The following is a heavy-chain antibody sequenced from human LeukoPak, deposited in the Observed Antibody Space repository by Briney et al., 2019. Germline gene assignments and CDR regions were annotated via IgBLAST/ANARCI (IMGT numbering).Heavy chain of an antibody. CDR3: GRDYDRTVDF. CDR2: ISSSSNYI. Sequence: GGSLRLSCAASGFTFSSYSMNWVRQAPGKGLEWVSFISSSSNYIYYADSVTGRFTISRDNAKNSLHLQMHSLRAEDTAVYYCGRDYDRTVDFWGQGTLVTVSS. D-gene: IGHD3-22*01. V-gene: IGHV3-21*01. J-gene: IGHJ4*02. CDR1: GFTFSSYS.